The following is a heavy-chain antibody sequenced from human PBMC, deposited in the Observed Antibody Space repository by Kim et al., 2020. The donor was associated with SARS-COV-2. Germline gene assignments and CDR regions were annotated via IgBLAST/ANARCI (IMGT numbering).Heavy chain of an antibody. CDR3: ARSLVQHGEVDY. Sequence: SPSFQGQVTISADKSISTAYLQWSSLKASDTAMYYCARSLVQHGEVDYWGQGTLVTVSS. V-gene: IGHV5-51*01. J-gene: IGHJ4*02. D-gene: IGHD3-10*01.